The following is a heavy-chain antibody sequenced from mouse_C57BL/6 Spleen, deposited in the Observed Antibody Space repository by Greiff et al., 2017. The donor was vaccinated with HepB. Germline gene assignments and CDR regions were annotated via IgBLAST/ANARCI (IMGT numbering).Heavy chain of an antibody. J-gene: IGHJ3*01. CDR1: GYTFTDYN. Sequence: QLQQSGPELVKPGASVKMSCKASGYTFTDYNMHWVKQSHGKSLEWIGYINPNNGGTSYNQKFKGKATLTVNKSSSTAYMELRSLTSEDSAVYYCASITTVVEGFAYWGQGTLVTVSA. CDR3: ASITTVVEGFAY. D-gene: IGHD1-1*01. V-gene: IGHV1-22*01. CDR2: INPNNGGT.